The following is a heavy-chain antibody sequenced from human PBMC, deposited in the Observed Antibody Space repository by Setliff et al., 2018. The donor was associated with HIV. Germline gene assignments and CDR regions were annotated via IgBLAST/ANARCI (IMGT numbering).Heavy chain of an antibody. CDR1: GYTFTEFY. V-gene: IGHV1-2*02. J-gene: IGHJ3*02. D-gene: IGHD1-1*01. CDR2: IYPNTGGT. Sequence: ASVKVSCKASGYTFTEFYGHWVRQAPGEGLEWIGWIYPNTGGTNYAQKFQGRVTMTRDTSISTAYLQWSSLKASDTAMYYCARALNGAFDIWGQGTMVTVSS. CDR3: ARALNGAFDI.